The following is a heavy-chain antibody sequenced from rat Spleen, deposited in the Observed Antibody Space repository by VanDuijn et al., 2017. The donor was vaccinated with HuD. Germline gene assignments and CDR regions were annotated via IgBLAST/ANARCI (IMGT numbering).Heavy chain of an antibody. Sequence: EVQLVESGGGLVQPGRSLKLSCAASGFTFSNYYMAWVRQAPTKGLEWVAYISTGGGSTYYRDSVKGRFTISRDNAKSTLDLQMDSLRSEDTATYYCARHDYSTHSGAYFDYWGQGVMVTVSS. CDR2: ISTGGGST. V-gene: IGHV5-25*01. D-gene: IGHD3-5*01. CDR1: GFTFSNYY. J-gene: IGHJ2*01. CDR3: ARHDYSTHSGAYFDY.